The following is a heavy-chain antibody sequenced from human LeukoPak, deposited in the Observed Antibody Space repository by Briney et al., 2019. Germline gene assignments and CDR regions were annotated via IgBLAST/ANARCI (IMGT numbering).Heavy chain of an antibody. J-gene: IGHJ4*02. CDR1: GFTFSSYS. D-gene: IGHD6-6*01. V-gene: IGHV3-21*01. CDR3: ARVGARYSSSATFDY. Sequence: GGSLRLSCAASGFTFSSYSMNWGRQAPGRGLEWVSSISSSSSYIYYADSVKGRFTISRDNAKNSLYLQMNSLRAEDTAVYYCARVGARYSSSATFDYWGQGTLVTVSS. CDR2: ISSSSSYI.